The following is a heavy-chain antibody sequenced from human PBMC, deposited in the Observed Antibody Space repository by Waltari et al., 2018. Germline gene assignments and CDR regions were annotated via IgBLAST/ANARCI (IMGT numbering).Heavy chain of an antibody. V-gene: IGHV3-9*01. J-gene: IGHJ4*02. CDR2: ISWNSYSI. D-gene: IGHD3-22*01. Sequence: EVQLVESGGGVVQPGRSLRPSCAASGFPFVDFAMPWVRQAPGKGLEWVSGISWNSYSIGYGDSVKGRFTISRDNAKNSLYLQMNSLRAEDTALYYCAKGRYFYDSSGQASSFDYWGQGTLVTVSS. CDR1: GFPFVDFA. CDR3: AKGRYFYDSSGQASSFDY.